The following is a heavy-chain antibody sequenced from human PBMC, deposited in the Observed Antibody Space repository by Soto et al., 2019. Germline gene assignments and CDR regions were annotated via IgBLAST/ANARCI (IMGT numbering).Heavy chain of an antibody. D-gene: IGHD1-26*01. J-gene: IGHJ4*02. CDR1: GFSFSGYA. Sequence: EVQLLESGGGVGQPGGSLRLSCAATGFSFSGYAMSWVRQAAGKGLVWVSTISRSGASTFYAASVKGRFTISRNNSKNPCYIKINSLRAEDPELHYWMRISKGYSGRYFEYWGQGNLVTVSS. CDR2: ISRSGAST. CDR3: MRISKGYSGRYFEY. V-gene: IGHV3-23*01.